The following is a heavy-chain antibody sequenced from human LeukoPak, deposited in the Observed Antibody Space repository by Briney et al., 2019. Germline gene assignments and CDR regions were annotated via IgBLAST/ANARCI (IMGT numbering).Heavy chain of an antibody. V-gene: IGHV4-34*01. CDR3: ARRRLAAAVRCNWFDP. Sequence: SETLSLTCAVYGGSFSGYYWSWIRQPPGKGLEWIGEINHSGSTNYNPSPKSRVTISVDTSKNQFSLKLSSVTAADTAVYYCARRRLAAAVRCNWFDPWGQGTLVTVSS. CDR2: INHSGST. CDR1: GGSFSGYY. J-gene: IGHJ5*02. D-gene: IGHD6-13*01.